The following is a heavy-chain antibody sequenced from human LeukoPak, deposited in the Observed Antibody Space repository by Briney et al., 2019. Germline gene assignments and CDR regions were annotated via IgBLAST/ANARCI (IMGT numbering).Heavy chain of an antibody. V-gene: IGHV3-66*01. CDR3: ARGVGPYYFDY. Sequence: GGPLRLSCAASGFTVSSNYMSWVRQAPGKGLEWGSVIYSGGSTYYADSVKGRFTISRDNSKNTLYLQMNSLSAEDTAVCYCARGVGPYYFDYWGQGTLVTVSS. CDR2: IYSGGST. CDR1: GFTVSSNY. J-gene: IGHJ4*02. D-gene: IGHD1-26*01.